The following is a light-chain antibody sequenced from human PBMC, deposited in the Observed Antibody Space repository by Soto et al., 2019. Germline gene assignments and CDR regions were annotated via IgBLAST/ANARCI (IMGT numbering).Light chain of an antibody. CDR1: QSVSSF. Sequence: EVVLTQSPATLSLFPGERATLSCRASQSVSSFLAWYQQKPGQAPRLLIYDASTRATGIPARFSGSGSGTDFTLTISRLEPEDFAVYWCQQYDSSPRTFGQGTKV. V-gene: IGKV3-11*01. J-gene: IGKJ1*01. CDR2: DAS. CDR3: QQYDSSPRT.